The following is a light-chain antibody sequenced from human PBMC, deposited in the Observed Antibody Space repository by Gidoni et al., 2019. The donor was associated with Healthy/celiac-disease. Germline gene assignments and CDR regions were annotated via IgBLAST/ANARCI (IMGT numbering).Light chain of an antibody. CDR2: EVS. V-gene: IGLV2-14*01. J-gene: IGLJ3*02. CDR1: SSDVGGYNY. Sequence: QSALTQPASVSGSPGQSITISCTGTSSDVGGYNYVSWYQQHPGKAPKLMIYEVSNRPSGVSNCFSGSKSGNTASLTISGLQAEDEADYYCSSYTSSSTVWVFGGGTKLTVL. CDR3: SSYTSSSTVWV.